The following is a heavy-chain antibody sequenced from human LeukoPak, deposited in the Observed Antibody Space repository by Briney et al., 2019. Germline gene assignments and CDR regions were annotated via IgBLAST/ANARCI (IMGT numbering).Heavy chain of an antibody. CDR3: AALARDY. V-gene: IGHV3-53*01. CDR1: GFIVSSNY. Sequence: GGSLRLSCAASGFIVSSNYMTWVRQAPGEGLEWVSVIHNDGSTYYTDSVKGRFTISRDNTKNTLYLQMNSLRVEDTAVYYCAALARDYWGQGTLVTVSS. CDR2: IHNDGST. D-gene: IGHD3-3*02. J-gene: IGHJ4*02.